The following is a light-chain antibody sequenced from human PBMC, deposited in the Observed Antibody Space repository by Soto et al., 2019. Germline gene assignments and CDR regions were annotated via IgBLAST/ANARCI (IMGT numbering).Light chain of an antibody. J-gene: IGKJ4*01. CDR3: QQNYSTPLT. CDR2: WAS. V-gene: IGKV4-1*01. CDR1: QSVLYSSNNKNY. Sequence: DIVMTQSPDSLAVSLGERATINCKSSQSVLYSSNNKNYLAWYQQKPGQPPKLLIYWASTRESGVPDRFSGSGSGTDFSLTLSSVQAEDVAVYYCQQNYSTPLTFGGGTKLEIK.